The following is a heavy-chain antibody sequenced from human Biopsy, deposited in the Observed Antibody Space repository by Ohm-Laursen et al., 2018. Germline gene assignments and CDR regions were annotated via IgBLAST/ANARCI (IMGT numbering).Heavy chain of an antibody. Sequence: SLRLSCAASGFAFSTYWLTWVRRAPGTGLEWVANIKRDGSQSNHADSVKGRFTISRDNAKNSLYLQMNSLRAEDTAVYYCTRDTTYYAGTTYYDALDVWGQGTTVTVSS. V-gene: IGHV3-7*01. D-gene: IGHD2/OR15-2a*01. J-gene: IGHJ3*01. CDR3: TRDTTYYAGTTYYDALDV. CDR1: GFAFSTYW. CDR2: IKRDGSQS.